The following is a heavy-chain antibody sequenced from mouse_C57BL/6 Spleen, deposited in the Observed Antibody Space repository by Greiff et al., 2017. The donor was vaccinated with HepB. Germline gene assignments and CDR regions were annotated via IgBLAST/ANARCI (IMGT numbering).Heavy chain of an antibody. V-gene: IGHV1-19*01. CDR3: ARCSSYGGNYFDD. Sequence: EVQLQQSGPVLVKPGASVKMSCKASGYTFTDYYMNWVKQSHGKSLEWIGVIIPYNGGTSYNQKFKGKATLTVDKSSSTAYMELNSLTSEDSAVYYCARCSSYGGNYFDDWGQGTTLTVSS. CDR2: IIPYNGGT. J-gene: IGHJ2*01. CDR1: GYTFTDYY. D-gene: IGHD1-1*01.